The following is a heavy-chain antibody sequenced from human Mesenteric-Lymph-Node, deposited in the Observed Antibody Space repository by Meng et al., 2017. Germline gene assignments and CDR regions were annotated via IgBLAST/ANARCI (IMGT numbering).Heavy chain of an antibody. CDR1: GFTFDAYA. V-gene: IGHV3-9*01. Sequence: SLKISCAASGFTFDAYAMRWVRQAPGKGLEWVSGISWNSGSIGYADSVKGRFTISRDNAKNSLYLQMNSLRAEDTALYYCAKDMGKGDFWSGYSYYGMDVWGQGTTVT. CDR2: ISWNSGSI. J-gene: IGHJ6*01. D-gene: IGHD3-3*01. CDR3: AKDMGKGDFWSGYSYYGMDV.